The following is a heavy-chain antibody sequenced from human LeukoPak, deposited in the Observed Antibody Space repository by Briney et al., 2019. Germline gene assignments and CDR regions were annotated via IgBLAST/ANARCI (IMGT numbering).Heavy chain of an antibody. CDR2: ISGSGGST. CDR3: AKDRVGYSSGWYFDY. V-gene: IGHV3-23*01. J-gene: IGHJ4*02. D-gene: IGHD6-19*01. Sequence: PGGSLRLSCAASGFTFSSYAMSWVRQAPGKGLEWVSAISGSGGSTYYADSVKGRFTISRDNSNNTLYLQMNSLIAEDTAVYYCAKDRVGYSSGWYFDYWGQGTLVTVSS. CDR1: GFTFSSYA.